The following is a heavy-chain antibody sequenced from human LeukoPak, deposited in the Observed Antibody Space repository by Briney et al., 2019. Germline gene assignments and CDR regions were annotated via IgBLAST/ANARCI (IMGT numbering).Heavy chain of an antibody. CDR1: CGTISSSSYY. Sequence: SETLSLTCTVSCGTISSSSYYWGWIRQPPGKELEWIGSIYYSGNTDYNASLESRIAMSVDTSKNQFSLKMNSLTAADTAVYYCARLGASSDFNEWGQGTLISVSS. CDR3: ARLGASSDFNE. J-gene: IGHJ4*02. D-gene: IGHD3/OR15-3a*01. CDR2: IYYSGNT. V-gene: IGHV4-39*01.